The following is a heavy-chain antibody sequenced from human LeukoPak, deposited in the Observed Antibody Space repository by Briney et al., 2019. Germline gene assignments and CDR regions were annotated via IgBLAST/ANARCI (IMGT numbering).Heavy chain of an antibody. J-gene: IGHJ4*02. Sequence: PGGSLRLSCAASGFTFSDYYMSWIRQAPGKGLEWVSYISSSGSTIYYADSVKGRFTISRDNAKNSLYLQMNSLRAEDTAVYYCAREVSGFLIYDSGGYYTDYWGQGTLVTVSS. V-gene: IGHV3-11*01. CDR2: ISSSGSTI. CDR1: GFTFSDYY. D-gene: IGHD3-22*01. CDR3: AREVSGFLIYDSGGYYTDY.